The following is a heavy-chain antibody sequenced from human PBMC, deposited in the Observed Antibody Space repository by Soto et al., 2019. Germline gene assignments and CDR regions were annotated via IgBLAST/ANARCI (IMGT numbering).Heavy chain of an antibody. J-gene: IGHJ6*02. CDR3: ARPHMVRGVITLDYYYYYGMDV. Sequence: SVKVSCKASGGTFSSYAISWVRQAPGQGLEWMGGIIPIFGTANYAQKFQGRVTITADESTSTAYMELSSLRSEDTAVYYCARPHMVRGVITLDYYYYYGMDVWGQGTTVTV. D-gene: IGHD3-10*01. V-gene: IGHV1-69*13. CDR2: IIPIFGTA. CDR1: GGTFSSYA.